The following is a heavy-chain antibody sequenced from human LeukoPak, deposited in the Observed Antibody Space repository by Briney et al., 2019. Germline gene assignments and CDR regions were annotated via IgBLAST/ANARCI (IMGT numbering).Heavy chain of an antibody. Sequence: ASVKVSCKVSGYTLTELSMHWVRQAPGKGREWMGGIDPEDGETNYAQKFQGRVTMPEDTSTDTAYMELSSLRSEDTAVYYCASSRPILLRPFHYWGQGTLVTVSS. CDR3: ASSRPILLRPFHY. CDR1: GYTLTELS. CDR2: IDPEDGET. D-gene: IGHD2-15*01. J-gene: IGHJ4*02. V-gene: IGHV1-24*01.